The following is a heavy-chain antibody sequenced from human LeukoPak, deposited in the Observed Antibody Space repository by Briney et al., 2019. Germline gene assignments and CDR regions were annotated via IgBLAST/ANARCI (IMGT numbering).Heavy chain of an antibody. J-gene: IGHJ6*02. CDR3: ASRLQTSWVMDV. D-gene: IGHD1-26*01. CDR1: GGSISNYW. V-gene: IGHV4-59*01. Sequence: SETLSLTCTVSGGSISNYWWSWIRQPPGKGLEWIGYVFDSGGTNYNPSLKSRVTISVDTSKKQFSLKLSSVTAADTAVYYCASRLQTSWVMDVWGQGTTVTVSS. CDR2: VFDSGGT.